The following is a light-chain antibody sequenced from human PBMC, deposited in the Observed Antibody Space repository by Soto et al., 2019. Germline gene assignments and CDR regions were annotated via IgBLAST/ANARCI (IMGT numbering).Light chain of an antibody. Sequence: QSALTQPPSASGSPGQSITISCTGTSSDVGGYNYVSWYQQHPGNAPKLIIHEVNKRPSGVPDRFSGSKSGNTASLTVTGLKAEDEAAYYCSSYAGSNILVFGEGPKLTVL. CDR2: EVN. J-gene: IGLJ2*01. CDR3: SSYAGSNILV. CDR1: SSDVGGYNY. V-gene: IGLV2-8*01.